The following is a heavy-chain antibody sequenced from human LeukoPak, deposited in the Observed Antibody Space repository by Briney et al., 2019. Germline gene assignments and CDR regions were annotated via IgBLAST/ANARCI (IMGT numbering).Heavy chain of an antibody. D-gene: IGHD3-22*01. V-gene: IGHV4-34*01. J-gene: IGHJ4*02. CDR2: NNHSGST. CDR1: GGSFRGYY. Sequence: SETLSVTCAVYGGSFRGYYWSWIRQPPGKGLEWIGENNHSGSTNYNPSLKSRVTISVDTSKNQFSLKLSSVTAADTAVYYCARGYYYEPWGQGTLVTVSS. CDR3: ARGYYYEP.